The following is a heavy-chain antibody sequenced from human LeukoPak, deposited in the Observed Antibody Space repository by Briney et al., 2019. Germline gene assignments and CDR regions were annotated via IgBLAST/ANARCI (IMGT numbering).Heavy chain of an antibody. J-gene: IGHJ3*02. D-gene: IGHD2-2*01. CDR1: GFTFSSYA. V-gene: IGHV3-30*04. CDR2: ISYDGSNK. Sequence: GGSLRLSCAASGFTFSSYAMHWVRQAPGKGLEWVAVISYDGSNKYYADSVKGRFTISRDNSKNTLYLQMNSLRAEDTAVYYCARDSLRLVVVPAAMLGAFDIWGQGTMVTVSS. CDR3: ARDSLRLVVVPAAMLGAFDI.